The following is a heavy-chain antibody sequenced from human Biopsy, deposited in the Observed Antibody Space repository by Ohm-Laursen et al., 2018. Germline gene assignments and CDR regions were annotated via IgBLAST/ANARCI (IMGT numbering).Heavy chain of an antibody. J-gene: IGHJ6*02. V-gene: IGHV3-11*01. CDR3: ARDTRWSPYSMDV. CDR2: ISGGGTI. CDR1: GFSFSDYH. D-gene: IGHD4-23*01. Sequence: SLRLSCAASGFSFSDYHMRWIRQAPGRGLGWVSYISGGGTIYYGDSMKGRVTISRDNAKNSLYLQMHSLRAEDTAVYYCARDTRWSPYSMDVWGQGTTVTVS.